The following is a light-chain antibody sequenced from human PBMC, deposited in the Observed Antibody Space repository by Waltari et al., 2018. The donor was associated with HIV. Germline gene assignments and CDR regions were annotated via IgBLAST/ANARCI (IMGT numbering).Light chain of an antibody. CDR3: QSYDSSLSGGV. J-gene: IGLJ3*02. V-gene: IGLV1-40*01. CDR1: SPNIGAGYA. CDR2: GTS. Sequence: QSVLTQPPSVSGAPGQRVTISCTGSSPNIGAGYAVHWYQQLPGTAPKLLIYGTSNRPSGVPDRFSGSKSGTSASLAITGLQAEDEADYYCQSYDSSLSGGVFGGGTKLTVL.